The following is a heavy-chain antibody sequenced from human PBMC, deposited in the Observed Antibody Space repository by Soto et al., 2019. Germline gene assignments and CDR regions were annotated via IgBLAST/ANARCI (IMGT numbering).Heavy chain of an antibody. V-gene: IGHV1-69*02. J-gene: IGHJ4*02. CDR3: ARARYCGGDCYPEFDY. Sequence: SVKVSCKASGGTFSSYTISWLRQAPGQGLEWMGRIIPILGIANYAQKFQGRVTITADKSTSTAYMELSSLRSEDTAVYYCARARYCGGDCYPEFDYWGQGTLVTVSS. CDR1: GGTFSSYT. D-gene: IGHD2-21*01. CDR2: IIPILGIA.